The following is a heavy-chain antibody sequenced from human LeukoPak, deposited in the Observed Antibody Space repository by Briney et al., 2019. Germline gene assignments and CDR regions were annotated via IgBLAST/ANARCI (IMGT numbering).Heavy chain of an antibody. CDR2: IYTRGST. CDR3: AARAKNAATLDY. J-gene: IGHJ4*02. CDR1: GGSISSYY. V-gene: IGHV4-4*07. D-gene: IGHD6-25*01. Sequence: SETLSLTCTVSGGSISSYYWNWIRQPAGKGLEWIGRIYTRGSTNYNPSLMSRVTMSVDTSKNQFSLKLSSVTAADTAVYYCAARAKNAATLDYWGQATLVTVSS.